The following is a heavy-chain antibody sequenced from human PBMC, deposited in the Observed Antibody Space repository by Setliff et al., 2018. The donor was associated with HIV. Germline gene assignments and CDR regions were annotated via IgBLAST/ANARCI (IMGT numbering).Heavy chain of an antibody. CDR1: GGTFSSHA. Sequence: SVKVSCKASGGTFSSHAIIWVRQAPGQGLEWMGGIIPIFATANHAQKFQGRVTINTDDSTSTAYMEVTSLTSEDTAVYYCTRAWGFGELLHGFDIWGQGTMVTVSS. V-gene: IGHV1-69*05. J-gene: IGHJ3*02. CDR2: IIPIFATA. CDR3: TRAWGFGELLHGFDI. D-gene: IGHD3-10*01.